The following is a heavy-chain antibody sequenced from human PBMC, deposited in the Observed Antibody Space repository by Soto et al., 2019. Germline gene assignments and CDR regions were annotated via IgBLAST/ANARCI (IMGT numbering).Heavy chain of an antibody. D-gene: IGHD3-22*01. V-gene: IGHV3-48*02. CDR2: ISSSSSTI. CDR3: ARDHTTMIVVVIKNYYYYGMDV. J-gene: IGHJ6*02. Sequence: GGSLRLSCAASGFTFSSYSMNWVRQAPGKGLEWVSYISSSSSTIYYADSVKGRFTTSRDNAKNSLYLQMNSLRDEDTAVYYCARDHTTMIVVVIKNYYYYGMDVWGQGTTVTVSS. CDR1: GFTFSSYS.